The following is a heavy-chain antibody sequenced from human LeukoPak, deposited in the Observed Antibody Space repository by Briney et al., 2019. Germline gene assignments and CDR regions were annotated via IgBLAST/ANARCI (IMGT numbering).Heavy chain of an antibody. CDR2: IYTSGST. D-gene: IGHD2-15*01. V-gene: IGHV4-4*07. CDR1: GGSISSYY. CDR3: ASCSVLSTSAAEYFQH. J-gene: IGHJ1*01. Sequence: TSETLSLTCTVSGGSISSYYWSWIRQPAGKGLEWIGRIYTSGSTNYNPSLKSRVTISVDKSKNQFSLKLSSVTAADTAVYYCASCSVLSTSAAEYFQHWSQGTLVTVSS.